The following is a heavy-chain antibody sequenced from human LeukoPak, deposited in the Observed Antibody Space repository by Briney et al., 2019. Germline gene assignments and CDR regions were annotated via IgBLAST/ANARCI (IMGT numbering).Heavy chain of an antibody. D-gene: IGHD2-15*01. CDR1: GFTFDNYA. Sequence: PGGSLRLSCAASGFTFDNYAMHWVRQAPGKGLEWVSGISWNSGSIDYADSVKGRFTISRDNAKNSLYLQMNSLRAEDTAVYYCARDHCSGGSCRFDYWGQGTLVTVSS. CDR3: ARDHCSGGSCRFDY. V-gene: IGHV3-9*01. CDR2: ISWNSGSI. J-gene: IGHJ4*02.